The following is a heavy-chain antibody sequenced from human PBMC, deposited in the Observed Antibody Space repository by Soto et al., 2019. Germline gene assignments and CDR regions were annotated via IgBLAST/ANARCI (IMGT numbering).Heavy chain of an antibody. CDR3: ARSSRLGELSLFDY. Sequence: QVQLVQSGAEVKKPGSSVKVSCKASGGTFSSYTISWVRQAPGQGLEWMGRIIPILGIANYAQKFQGRVTITADKSTSTAYMELSSLRSEDTAVYYCARSSRLGELSLFDYWGQGTLVTVSS. J-gene: IGHJ4*02. V-gene: IGHV1-69*02. D-gene: IGHD3-16*02. CDR2: IIPILGIA. CDR1: GGTFSSYT.